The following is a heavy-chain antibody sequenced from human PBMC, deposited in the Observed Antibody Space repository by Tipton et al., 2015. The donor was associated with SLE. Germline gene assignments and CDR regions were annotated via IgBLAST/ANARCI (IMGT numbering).Heavy chain of an antibody. CDR2: VYTGGAT. J-gene: IGHJ1*01. CDR3: ARSEGFQLLFQFLEH. Sequence: TLSLTCSVSGASISRGSYYWTWVRQPAGKGLEWIGHVYTGGATTYNPSLESRVTISLDTSKNHFSLYLTSVTAADTAVYYCARSEGFQLLFQFLEHWGQATPVTVSS. V-gene: IGHV4-61*09. CDR1: GASISRGSYY. D-gene: IGHD3-16*02.